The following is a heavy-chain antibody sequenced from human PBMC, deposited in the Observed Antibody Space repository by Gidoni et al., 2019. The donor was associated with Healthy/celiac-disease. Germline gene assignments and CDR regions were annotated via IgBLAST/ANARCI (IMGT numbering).Heavy chain of an antibody. V-gene: IGHV2-5*02. J-gene: IGHJ6*02. D-gene: IGHD3-3*01. CDR1: GFSLSTSGVG. Sequence: QITLKESGPTLVKPTQTLTLTCTFSGFSLSTSGVGVGWIRQPPGKALEWLALSYWDDDKRYSPSLKSRLTITKDTSKNQVVLTMTNMDPVDTATYYCAHSAYYDFWSGPYYYYGMDVWGQGTTVTVSS. CDR3: AHSAYYDFWSGPYYYYGMDV. CDR2: SYWDDDK.